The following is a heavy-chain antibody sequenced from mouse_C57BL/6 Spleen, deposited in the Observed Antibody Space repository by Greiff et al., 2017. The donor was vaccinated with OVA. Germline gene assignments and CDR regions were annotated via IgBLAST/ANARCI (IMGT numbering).Heavy chain of an antibody. CDR1: GYSFTGYY. CDR3: ARHLLRYEYFDV. D-gene: IGHD1-1*01. Sequence: VQLQQSGPELVKPGASVKISCKASGYSFTGYYMNWVKQSPEKSLEWIGEINPSTGGTTYNQKFKAKATLTVDKSSSTAYMQLKSLTSEDSAVYYCARHLLRYEYFDVWGTGTTVTVSS. CDR2: INPSTGGT. V-gene: IGHV1-42*01. J-gene: IGHJ1*03.